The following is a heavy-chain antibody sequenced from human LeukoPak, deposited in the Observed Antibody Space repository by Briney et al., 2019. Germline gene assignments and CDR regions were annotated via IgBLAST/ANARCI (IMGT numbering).Heavy chain of an antibody. Sequence: KSSETLSLTCTVSGGSISSYYWSWIRQPAGKGLEWIGRIYTSGSTNYNPSLKSRVTMSVDTSKNQFSLKLNSVTAADTAVYYCVREREKQWLFWGQGTLVPVSS. V-gene: IGHV4-4*07. CDR3: VREREKQWLF. CDR1: GGSISSYY. J-gene: IGHJ4*02. D-gene: IGHD6-19*01. CDR2: IYTSGST.